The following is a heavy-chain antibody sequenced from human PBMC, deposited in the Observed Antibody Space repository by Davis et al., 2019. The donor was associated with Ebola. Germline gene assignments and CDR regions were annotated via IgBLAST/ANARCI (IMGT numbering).Heavy chain of an antibody. Sequence: GESLKISCAASGFTFSSYWMHWVRLAPGKGLVWVSRINSDGSTTTYADSVKGRFTISRDNAKNSLYLQLNSLRAEDTAVYYCAKRISINSSGYTRLRGIYYYYGMDVWGQGTTVTVSS. CDR2: INSDGSTT. CDR1: GFTFSSYW. V-gene: IGHV3-74*01. CDR3: AKRISINSSGYTRLRGIYYYYGMDV. J-gene: IGHJ6*02. D-gene: IGHD3-22*01.